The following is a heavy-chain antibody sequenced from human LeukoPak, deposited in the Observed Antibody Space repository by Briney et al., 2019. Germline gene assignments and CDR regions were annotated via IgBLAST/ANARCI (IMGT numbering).Heavy chain of an antibody. V-gene: IGHV4-39*02. CDR2: IYDSGST. D-gene: IGHD1-26*01. CDR3: ARDRYSGSYLS. CDR1: GGSIRSSYYY. Sequence: PSETLSLTCTVSGGSIRSSYYYWGWIRQPPGKGLEWIGSIYDSGSTYYNPSLKSRVTISVDTSKNQFSLKLNSVTAADTAVYYCARDRYSGSYLSWGQGTLVTVSS. J-gene: IGHJ4*02.